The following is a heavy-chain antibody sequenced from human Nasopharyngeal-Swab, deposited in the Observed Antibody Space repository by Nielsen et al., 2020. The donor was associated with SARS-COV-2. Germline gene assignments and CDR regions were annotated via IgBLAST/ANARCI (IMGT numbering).Heavy chain of an antibody. Sequence: GEALKLSCAASGCTFSDYYMSWIRQAPGKGREWVSYISSSGSTIYYADSVKGRFTISRDNAKNSLYLQLTSLRAEDTAVYYCAKYSDTVDTAVFDYWGQGTLVTVSS. V-gene: IGHV3-11*04. CDR1: GCTFSDYY. D-gene: IGHD5-18*01. J-gene: IGHJ4*02. CDR3: AKYSDTVDTAVFDY. CDR2: ISSSGSTI.